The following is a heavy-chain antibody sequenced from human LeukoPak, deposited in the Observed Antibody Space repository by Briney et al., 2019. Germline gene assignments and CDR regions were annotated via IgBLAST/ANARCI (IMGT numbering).Heavy chain of an antibody. J-gene: IGHJ4*02. CDR3: ARSLRHIAVAEMGY. CDR2: IIPILGIA. V-gene: IGHV1-69*04. CDR1: GYTFTSYD. D-gene: IGHD6-19*01. Sequence: ASVKVSCKASGYTFTSYDINWVRQATGQGLEWMGRIIPILGIANYAQKFQGRVTTTADKSTSTAYMELSSLRSEDTAVYYCARSLRHIAVAEMGYWGQGTLVTVSS.